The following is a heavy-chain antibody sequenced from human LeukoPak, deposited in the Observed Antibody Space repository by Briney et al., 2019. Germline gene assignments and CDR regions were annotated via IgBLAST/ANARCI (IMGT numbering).Heavy chain of an antibody. CDR2: IRYDGSNK. V-gene: IGHV3-30*02. J-gene: IGHJ4*02. Sequence: GGSLRLSCSASGFIFNTFGMNWVRQAPGKGLEWVAFIRYDGSNKYYADSVKGRFTISRDNSKNTLYLQMNSLRAEDTAVYYCAKEDGYNSDYFDYWGQGTLVTVSS. D-gene: IGHD5-24*01. CDR3: AKEDGYNSDYFDY. CDR1: GFIFNTFG.